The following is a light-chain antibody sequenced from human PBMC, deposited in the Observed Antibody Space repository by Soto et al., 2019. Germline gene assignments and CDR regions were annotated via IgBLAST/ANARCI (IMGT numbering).Light chain of an antibody. CDR2: SSN. CDR1: RSNIGSDL. Sequence: QAVVTQEPSASGTTGQRVTISCSGSRSNIGSDLVYWYQQLPGAAPRLLIHSSNQRPSGVPDRFSASKSGTSASLAISGLRPEDEGDYYCAAWDDIVKSWLFGGGTKLTVL. CDR3: AAWDDIVKSWL. J-gene: IGLJ3*02. V-gene: IGLV1-47*02.